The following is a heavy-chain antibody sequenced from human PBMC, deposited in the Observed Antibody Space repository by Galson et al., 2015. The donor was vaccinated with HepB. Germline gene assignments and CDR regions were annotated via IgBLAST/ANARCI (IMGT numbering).Heavy chain of an antibody. CDR3: ARGWAQGDFWSGYLPRAGSGWLDP. J-gene: IGHJ5*02. D-gene: IGHD3-3*01. CDR1: GYTFTGYY. Sequence: SVKVSCKASGYTFTGYYMHWVRQAPGQGLEWMGWINPNSGGTNYAQKFQGWVTMTRDTSISTAYMELSRLRSDDTAVYYCARGWAQGDFWSGYLPRAGSGWLDPWGQGTLVTVSS. CDR2: INPNSGGT. V-gene: IGHV1-2*04.